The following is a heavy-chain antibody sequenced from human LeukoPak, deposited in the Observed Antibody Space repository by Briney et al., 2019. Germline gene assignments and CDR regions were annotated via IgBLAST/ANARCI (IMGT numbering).Heavy chain of an antibody. CDR3: AIGVGGTSRHEGRYFDS. Sequence: PGGSLRLSCAASGFTFSSYWMSWVRQAPGKGLEGVANIKQDGSEKSYVHSVKGRFTISRDNAKNSLYLQMNSLRAEDTAVYYCAIGVGGTSRHEGRYFDSWGQGTLVTVSS. D-gene: IGHD4-23*01. J-gene: IGHJ4*02. CDR2: IKQDGSEK. V-gene: IGHV3-7*02. CDR1: GFTFSSYW.